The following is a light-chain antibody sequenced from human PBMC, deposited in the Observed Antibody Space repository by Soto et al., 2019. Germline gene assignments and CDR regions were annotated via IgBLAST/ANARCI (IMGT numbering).Light chain of an antibody. Sequence: EIVLTQSPDTLSLSPGERATLFCRASQTLSINSLAWYQQKPGQAPRLLIYAASTRRTGIPDRFNGSGSGTDFALTITRLEPEDFAVYFCQQYDGAPLTFGPGTKVDVK. CDR1: QTLSINS. V-gene: IGKV3-20*01. CDR3: QQYDGAPLT. J-gene: IGKJ3*01. CDR2: AAS.